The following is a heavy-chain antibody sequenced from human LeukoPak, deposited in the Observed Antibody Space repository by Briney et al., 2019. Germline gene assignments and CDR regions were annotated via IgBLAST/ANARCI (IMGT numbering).Heavy chain of an antibody. J-gene: IGHJ3*01. CDR3: AKDVDTVMNWANDAFDV. D-gene: IGHD5-18*01. CDR2: ISYDGVDK. Sequence: GGSLRLSCAASQFIFNNYAMSWVRQAPGKGLEWVASISYDGVDKYYADSLKGRFTMSRDNSKNSVYLQMDSLRVEDTAMYYCAKDVDTVMNWANDAFDVWGQGTMVIVSS. V-gene: IGHV3-30-3*01. CDR1: QFIFNNYA.